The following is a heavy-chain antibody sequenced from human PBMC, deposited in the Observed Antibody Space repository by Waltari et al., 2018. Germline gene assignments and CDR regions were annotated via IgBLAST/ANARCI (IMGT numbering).Heavy chain of an antibody. V-gene: IGHV1-3*04. CDR2: IKTSTGNT. Sequence: QVQLVQSGAEVKEPGASVKVSCKTFGCPFNDYGLHWVRQAPGQGLEWMGWIKTSTGNTKYSQKFQGRVTLNRDSSATTAYMDVSSLKSEDTAIYYCARGGETWNRLETHFDYWGQGTLVTVSS. CDR1: GCPFNDYG. J-gene: IGHJ4*02. CDR3: ARGGETWNRLETHFDY. D-gene: IGHD1-1*01.